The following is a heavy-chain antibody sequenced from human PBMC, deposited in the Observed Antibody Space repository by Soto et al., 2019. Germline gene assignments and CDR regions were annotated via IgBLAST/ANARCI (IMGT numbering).Heavy chain of an antibody. CDR1: GDSITGDNW. V-gene: IGHV4-4*02. Sequence: QVQLQESGPGLVQPSGTLSLTCAVSGDSITGDNWWSWVRQPPGKGLEWIGEIHHSGATNYNPSLKSGVTIPVDASKNQFSLKLNSVTAADTAMFYCATQGFYRMGVWGRGTTVTVSS. CDR2: IHHSGAT. CDR3: ATQGFYRMGV. J-gene: IGHJ6*02.